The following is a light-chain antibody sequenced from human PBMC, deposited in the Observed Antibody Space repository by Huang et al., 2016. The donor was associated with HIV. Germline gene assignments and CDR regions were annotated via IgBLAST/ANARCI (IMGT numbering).Light chain of an antibody. CDR3: QQYDSLPPWT. Sequence: DIQMTQSPSSLSASIGDRVTITCQASQDIAKYLNWYQQKPGQAPKLLSYDASKLATGVPSRFSGSASGTDFTFTISSLQPEDSATYYCQQYDSLPPWTFGQGTKVGIK. J-gene: IGKJ1*01. CDR2: DAS. V-gene: IGKV1-33*01. CDR1: QDIAKY.